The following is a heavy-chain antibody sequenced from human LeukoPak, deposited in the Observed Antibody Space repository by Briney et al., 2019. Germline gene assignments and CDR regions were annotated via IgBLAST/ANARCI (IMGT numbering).Heavy chain of an antibody. CDR1: GGSISSGSYY. Sequence: PSQTLSLTCTVSGGSISSGSYYWSWIRQPGGKGLEWIGRIYTSGSTNYNPSLKSRVTISVDTSKNQFSLKLSSVTAADTAVYYCARDVGANTAFDYWGQGTLVTVSS. CDR3: ARDVGANTAFDY. CDR2: IYTSGST. J-gene: IGHJ4*02. V-gene: IGHV4-61*02. D-gene: IGHD1-26*01.